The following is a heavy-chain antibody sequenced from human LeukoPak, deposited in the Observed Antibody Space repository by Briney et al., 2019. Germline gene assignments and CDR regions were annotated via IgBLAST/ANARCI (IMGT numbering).Heavy chain of an antibody. CDR3: ARGGGAPNFDY. CDR1: GFTFSSYW. CDR2: INSDASST. V-gene: IGHV3-74*01. Sequence: PGGSLRLSCAASGFTFSSYWMHWVRQAPGKGLVWVSRINSDASSTSYADSVKGRFSISRDNAKNTLYLQMNSLRAEDTAVYYCARGGGAPNFDYGGQGTLVTVSS. J-gene: IGHJ4*02. D-gene: IGHD1-26*01.